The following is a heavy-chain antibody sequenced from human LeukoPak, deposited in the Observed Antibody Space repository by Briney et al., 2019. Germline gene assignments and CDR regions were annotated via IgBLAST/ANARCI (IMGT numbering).Heavy chain of an antibody. CDR3: AISLRYCSGGSCYRTGHWFDP. CDR2: IYPGDPNT. CDR1: GYSFNSYW. J-gene: IGHJ5*02. Sequence: GESLKISCKGSGYSFNSYWIGWVRQMPGKGLEWMGIIYPGDPNTRYNPSFQGQVTISADKSISTAYLQWSSLKASDTAMYYCAISLRYCSGGSCYRTGHWFDPWGHGTQVTVSS. V-gene: IGHV5-51*01. D-gene: IGHD2-15*01.